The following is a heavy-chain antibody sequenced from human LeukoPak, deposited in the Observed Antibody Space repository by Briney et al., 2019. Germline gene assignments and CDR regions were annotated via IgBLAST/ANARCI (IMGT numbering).Heavy chain of an antibody. V-gene: IGHV3-23*01. J-gene: IGHJ4*02. Sequence: GCSLRLSCAPSGFTFSSYAMSWVRQAPGKGLEGVSAISGSGGSTYYADSVTGRFTISRDNATTTLYLQMNSLRAEDTAVYYCAKRAGGDGYNFGSYYFDYWGQGTLVTVSS. D-gene: IGHD2-21*01. CDR1: GFTFSSYA. CDR2: ISGSGGST. CDR3: AKRAGGDGYNFGSYYFDY.